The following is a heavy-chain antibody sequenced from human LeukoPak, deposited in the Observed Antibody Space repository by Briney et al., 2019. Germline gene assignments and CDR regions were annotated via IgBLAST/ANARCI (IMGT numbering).Heavy chain of an antibody. V-gene: IGHV3-33*01. CDR3: ARDHAWPLGAFDL. CDR1: GFTFSSYG. D-gene: IGHD3-16*01. CDR2: IGHDGINK. J-gene: IGHJ3*01. Sequence: PGGSLRLSCAASGFTFSSYGMHWVRRAPGKGLEWVGVIGHDGINKNYADSVKGRFTMSRDNSKNTLYLQLNSLRAEDTAVYYCARDHAWPLGAFDLWGQGTRVTVS.